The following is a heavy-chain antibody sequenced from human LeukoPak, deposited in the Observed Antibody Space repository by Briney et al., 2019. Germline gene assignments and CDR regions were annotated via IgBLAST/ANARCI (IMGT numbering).Heavy chain of an antibody. Sequence: PGGSLRLSCVASGLTFSNFGMSWVRQAPGKGLEWVSAISGSGDSTYYADSVKGRFTISRDNSKNTLYLQMNSLRAEDTAVYYCAKGSYYGSGRGYYYYYMDVWGKGTTVTVSS. CDR2: ISGSGDST. CDR3: AKGSYYGSGRGYYYYYMDV. J-gene: IGHJ6*03. CDR1: GLTFSNFG. D-gene: IGHD3-10*01. V-gene: IGHV3-23*01.